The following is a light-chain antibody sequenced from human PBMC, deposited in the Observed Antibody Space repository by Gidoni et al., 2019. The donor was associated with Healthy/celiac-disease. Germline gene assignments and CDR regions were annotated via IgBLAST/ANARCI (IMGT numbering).Light chain of an antibody. CDR3: QQSYSTPMYT. Sequence: DIQMTQSPSSLSASVGDRVTITCRASQSISSYLNWYQQKPGKAPKLLIYAASSLQSGVQSRFSGSGSGTDFTLTISSLQPEDFATYYCQQSYSTPMYTCGQGTKLEIK. J-gene: IGKJ2*01. V-gene: IGKV1-39*01. CDR1: QSISSY. CDR2: AAS.